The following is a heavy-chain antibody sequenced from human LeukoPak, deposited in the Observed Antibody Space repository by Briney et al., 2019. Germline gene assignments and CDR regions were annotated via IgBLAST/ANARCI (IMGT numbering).Heavy chain of an antibody. CDR3: AKAPEWLVPWMRMDV. V-gene: IGHV3-23*01. CDR2: ISGSGGST. Sequence: GGSLRLSCAASGFTFSSYAMSWVRQAPGKGLEWVSAISGSGGSTYYADSVKGRSTISRDNSKNTLYLQMNSLRAEDTAVYYCAKAPEWLVPWMRMDVWGQGTTVTVSS. J-gene: IGHJ6*02. D-gene: IGHD6-19*01. CDR1: GFTFSSYA.